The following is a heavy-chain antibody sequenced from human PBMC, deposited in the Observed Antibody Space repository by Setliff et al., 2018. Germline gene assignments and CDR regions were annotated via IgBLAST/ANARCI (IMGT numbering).Heavy chain of an antibody. D-gene: IGHD3-3*01. CDR2: ISAYTGNA. CDR3: ARAPRLEWILPTFDY. J-gene: IGHJ4*02. CDR1: DYPFLSYG. Sequence: ASVKVSCKASDYPFLSYGISWVRQAPGQGPEWIGWISAYTGNADYAQNFQGRVALTTDTSTNTAYMELRSLRSDDTAVYYCARAPRLEWILPTFDYWGQGTPVTVSS. V-gene: IGHV1-18*01.